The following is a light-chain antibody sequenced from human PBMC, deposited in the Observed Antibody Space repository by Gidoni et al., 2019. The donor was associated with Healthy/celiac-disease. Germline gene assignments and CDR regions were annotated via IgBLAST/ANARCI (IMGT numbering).Light chain of an antibody. CDR1: SSDVGGYNY. Sequence: QSALTQPPSASGSPGQSVTISCTGTSSDVGGYNYVSWYKQHPGKAPKRMIYEGSKRPSGVPDRFSGYKSGNTASLTVAGLQAGDEADYDCSSYAGSNVVCGGGTKLTVL. V-gene: IGLV2-8*01. J-gene: IGLJ2*01. CDR2: EGS. CDR3: SSYAGSNVV.